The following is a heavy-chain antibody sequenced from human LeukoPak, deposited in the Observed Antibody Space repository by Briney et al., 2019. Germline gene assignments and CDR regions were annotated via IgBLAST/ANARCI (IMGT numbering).Heavy chain of an antibody. CDR3: ARGDGYNSDYFDY. V-gene: IGHV4-39*07. Sequence: SETLSLTCTVSGGSISSTDYYWGWIRQPPGKGLAWIGTIYYDGSTSYNPSLTSRVTISVDTSKNQFSLKLSSVTAADTAVYYCARGDGYNSDYFDYWGQGTLVTVSS. J-gene: IGHJ4*02. CDR2: IYYDGST. CDR1: GGSISSTDYY. D-gene: IGHD5-24*01.